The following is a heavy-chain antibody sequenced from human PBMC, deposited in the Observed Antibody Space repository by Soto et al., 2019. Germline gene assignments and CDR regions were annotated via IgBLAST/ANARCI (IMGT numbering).Heavy chain of an antibody. CDR3: AKVATGSYNWFDP. V-gene: IGHV3-74*01. J-gene: IGHJ5*02. CDR2: INPDGSRT. Sequence: GGSLRHSCAASGFTFNNYWMHLVRQAPGKGLVWVSRINPDGSRTSYADSVKGRFSISRDNAKNTLYLQMDSLRAEDTAVYYCAKVATGSYNWFDPWGQGTLVTVSS. D-gene: IGHD1-1*01. CDR1: GFTFNNYW.